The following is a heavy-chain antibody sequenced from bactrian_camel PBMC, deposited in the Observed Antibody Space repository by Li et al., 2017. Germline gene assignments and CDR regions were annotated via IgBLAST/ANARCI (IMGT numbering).Heavy chain of an antibody. CDR1: GYPYSTYC. V-gene: IGHV3S31*01. Sequence: EVQLVESGGGSVQAGGSLRLSCTVSGYPYSTYCLGWFRQAPGKEREGVASIYIGGGDTFYADSVKGRFTISQDYAKNTVYLQMNSLKVEDTAVYYCAYIPHCAACSGGRCSPLMLQTYGQGTQVTVS. J-gene: IGHJ4*01. D-gene: IGHD1*01. CDR2: IYIGGGDT.